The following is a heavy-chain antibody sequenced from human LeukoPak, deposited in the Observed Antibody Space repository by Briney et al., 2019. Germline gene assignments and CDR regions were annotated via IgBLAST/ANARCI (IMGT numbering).Heavy chain of an antibody. J-gene: IGHJ4*02. Sequence: GGSLRLSCTASGFTFGDYAMSWVRQAPGKGLEWVGFIRSKAYGGTTEYAASVKGRFTISRDDSKSIACLQMNSLKTEDTAVYYCTREGYSYGPPSGYWGQGTLVTVSS. CDR3: TREGYSYGPPSGY. CDR1: GFTFGDYA. V-gene: IGHV3-49*04. D-gene: IGHD5-18*01. CDR2: IRSKAYGGTT.